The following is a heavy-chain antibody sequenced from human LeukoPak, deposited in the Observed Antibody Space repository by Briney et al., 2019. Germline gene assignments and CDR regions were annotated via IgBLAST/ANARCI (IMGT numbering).Heavy chain of an antibody. V-gene: IGHV1-69*13. CDR1: GGTFSSYA. D-gene: IGHD3-9*01. CDR3: AANFDWLPFDY. CDR2: IIPIFGTA. Sequence: SVKVSCKASGGTFSSYAISWVRQAPGQGLEWMGGIIPIFGTANYAQKFQGRVTITADESTSTAYMELSRLRSDDTAVYYCAANFDWLPFDYWGQGTLVTVSS. J-gene: IGHJ4*02.